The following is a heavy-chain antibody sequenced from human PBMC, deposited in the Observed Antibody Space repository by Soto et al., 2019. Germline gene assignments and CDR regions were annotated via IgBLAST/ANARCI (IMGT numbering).Heavy chain of an antibody. CDR3: VRYDFPEYYDSSGYHGMDV. CDR2: ISAYNGNP. V-gene: IGHV1-18*01. Sequence: QVQLVQSGAEVKKPGSSVKVSCKASGYTFTSYGISWVRQAPGQGLEWMGWISAYNGNPNYAQKLQGRVTRTTDTSTSTACMERSSLRSDDTAVYYCVRYDFPEYYDSSGYHGMDVWGQGTTVTVSS. D-gene: IGHD3-22*01. J-gene: IGHJ6*02. CDR1: GYTFTSYG.